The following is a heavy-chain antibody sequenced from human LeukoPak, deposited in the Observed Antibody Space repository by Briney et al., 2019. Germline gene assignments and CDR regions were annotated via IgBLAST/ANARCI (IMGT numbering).Heavy chain of an antibody. CDR3: ARGYSSSWYDY. CDR1: GGSISSYY. Sequence: SETLSLTCTVSGGSISSYYWSWIRQPPGRGLEWIGYIYYSGSTNYNPSLKSRVTISVDTSKNQFSLKLSSVTAADTAVYYCARGYSSSWYDYWGQGTLVTVSS. CDR2: IYYSGST. V-gene: IGHV4-59*01. J-gene: IGHJ4*02. D-gene: IGHD6-13*01.